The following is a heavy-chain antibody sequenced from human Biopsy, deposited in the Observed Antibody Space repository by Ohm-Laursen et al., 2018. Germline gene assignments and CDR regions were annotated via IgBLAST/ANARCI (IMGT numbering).Heavy chain of an antibody. J-gene: IGHJ4*02. CDR3: ARDRMTDVFGGPTRTDVFDS. V-gene: IGHV1-2*02. CDR1: GYTFNDYY. CDR2: VNPNSGAT. D-gene: IGHD3-10*01. Sequence: SVKVSCNASGYTFNDYYIHWVRQSPGQGLEWMGWVNPNSGATNSAEKFRGRVTLTRDTSISAVYIELRRLKSDDAAVYFCARDRMTDVFGGPTRTDVFDSWGQGTPVTVSS.